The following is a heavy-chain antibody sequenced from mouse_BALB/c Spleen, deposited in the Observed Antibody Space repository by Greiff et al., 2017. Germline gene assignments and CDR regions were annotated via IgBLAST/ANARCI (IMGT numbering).Heavy chain of an antibody. Sequence: EVQVVESGGGLVQPGGSLKLSCAASGFTFSSYTMSWVRQTPEKRLEWVAYISNGGGSTYYPDTVKGRFTISRDNAKNTLYLQMSSLKSEDTAMYYCARHVYYDYDGYYFDYWGQGTTLTVSS. V-gene: IGHV5-12-2*01. CDR1: GFTFSSYT. J-gene: IGHJ2*01. CDR2: ISNGGGST. CDR3: ARHVYYDYDGYYFDY. D-gene: IGHD2-4*01.